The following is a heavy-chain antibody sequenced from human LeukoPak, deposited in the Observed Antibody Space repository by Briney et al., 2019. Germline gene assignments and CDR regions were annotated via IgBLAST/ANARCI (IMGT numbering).Heavy chain of an antibody. CDR1: GGSLSSSY. Sequence: TETLSLTRPLSGGSLSSSYWSWHWIRQPPGKALEWIGYIYPIGSTHYKPSLKNRLPLQIQTPKNPFSLKLHSVTAAHTPVYHCARILPRSDWYFDLWGRGTLVTVSS. CDR2: IYPIGST. CDR3: ARILPRSDWYFDL. V-gene: IGHV4-4*08. J-gene: IGHJ2*01.